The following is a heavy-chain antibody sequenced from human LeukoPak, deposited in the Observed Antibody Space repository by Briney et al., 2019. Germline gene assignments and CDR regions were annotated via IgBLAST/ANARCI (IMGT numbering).Heavy chain of an antibody. V-gene: IGHV4-39*01. Sequence: SETLSLTCTVSGGSISSSSYYWGWIRQPPGKGLEWIGSIYYSGSTYYNPSLKSRVTISVDTSKNQFSLKLSSVTAADTAVYYCARPPISNDSSRYPFPRSWSWYFDLWGRGTLVTISS. D-gene: IGHD3-22*01. J-gene: IGHJ2*01. CDR3: ARPPISNDSSRYPFPRSWSWYFDL. CDR2: IYYSGST. CDR1: GGSISSSSYY.